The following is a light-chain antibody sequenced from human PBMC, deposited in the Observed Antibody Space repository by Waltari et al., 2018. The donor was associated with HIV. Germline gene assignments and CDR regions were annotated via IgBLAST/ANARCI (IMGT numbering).Light chain of an antibody. CDR1: RSNIGNND. CDR3: AAWDDSLSVVYV. CDR2: RNN. Sequence: QSVLTQPPSASGTPGQRVTISCSGSRSNIGNNDVYWFQHLPGTAPKLLIYRNNQRPSGVPDRFTGSKSGTSASLAISGLRSEDEADYYCAAWDDSLSVVYVFGTGTKVTVL. J-gene: IGLJ1*01. V-gene: IGLV1-47*01.